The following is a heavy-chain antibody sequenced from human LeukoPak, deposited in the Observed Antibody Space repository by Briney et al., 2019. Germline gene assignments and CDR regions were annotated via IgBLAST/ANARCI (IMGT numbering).Heavy chain of an antibody. V-gene: IGHV1-46*01. CDR2: INPSGGST. J-gene: IGHJ4*02. CDR3: ARDGIISSSWTEDWYYFDY. D-gene: IGHD6-13*01. Sequence: ASVRVSCRASGYTLTDYYLHWVRQAPGQGLEWMGIINPSGGSTSYAQKFQGRVTMTRDTSTSTVYTELSSLRSEDTAVYYCARDGIISSSWTEDWYYFDYWGQGTLVTVSS. CDR1: GYTLTDYY.